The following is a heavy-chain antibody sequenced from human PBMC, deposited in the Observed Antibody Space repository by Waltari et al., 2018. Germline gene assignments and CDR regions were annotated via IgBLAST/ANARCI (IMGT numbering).Heavy chain of an antibody. CDR3: ARVHTTIVATDY. CDR2: ISSSSSYI. CDR1: GFTFSSYS. V-gene: IGHV3-21*01. Sequence: EVQLVESGGGLVKPGGSLRLSCAASGFTFSSYSMNWVRQAPGKGLGWVSSISSSSSYIYYADSVKGRFTISRDNAKNSLYLQMNSLRAEDTAVYYCARVHTTIVATDYWGQGTLVTVSS. D-gene: IGHD5-12*01. J-gene: IGHJ4*02.